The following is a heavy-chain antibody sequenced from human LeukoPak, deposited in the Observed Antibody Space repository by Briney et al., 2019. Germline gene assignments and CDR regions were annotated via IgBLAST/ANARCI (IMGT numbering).Heavy chain of an antibody. CDR3: ARRVGANLKGNNWFDP. CDR1: GFTFSSYA. V-gene: IGHV3-23*01. Sequence: PGGSLRLSCAASGFTFSSYAMSWVRQAPGKGLEWVSAISGSGGSTYYADSVKGRFTISRDNAKNSLYLQMNSLRAEDTAVYYCARRVGANLKGNNWFDPWGQGTLVTVCS. CDR2: ISGSGGST. D-gene: IGHD1-26*01. J-gene: IGHJ5*02.